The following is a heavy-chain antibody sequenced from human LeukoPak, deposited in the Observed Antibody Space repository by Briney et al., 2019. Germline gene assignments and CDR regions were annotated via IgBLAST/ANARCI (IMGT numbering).Heavy chain of an antibody. Sequence: SETLSLTRTVSGGSISSSSYYWGWIRQPPGKGLEWIGSIYYSGSTYYNPSLKSRVTISVDTSKNQFSLKLSSVTAADTAVYYCARPSGEGYSSGWYFAGNYFDYWGQGTLVTVSS. V-gene: IGHV4-39*01. CDR3: ARPSGEGYSSGWYFAGNYFDY. CDR1: GGSISSSSYY. J-gene: IGHJ4*02. CDR2: IYYSGST. D-gene: IGHD6-19*01.